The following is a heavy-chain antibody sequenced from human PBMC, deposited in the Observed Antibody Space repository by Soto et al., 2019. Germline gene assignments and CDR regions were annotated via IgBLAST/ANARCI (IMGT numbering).Heavy chain of an antibody. CDR1: GYSFNSYW. CDR3: ARTRGQNCTGGNCYFGMDV. V-gene: IGHV5-10-1*01. CDR2: IDPSDSYI. J-gene: IGHJ6*02. Sequence: EVQLVQSGAEVKKPGESLRISCKGSGYSFNSYWISWVRQMPGKGLEWMGRIDPSDSYINYNPSFQGHVTISADKSISTACLQWSSLKASDTAMYYCARTRGQNCTGGNCYFGMDVWGQGTTVTVSS. D-gene: IGHD2-8*02.